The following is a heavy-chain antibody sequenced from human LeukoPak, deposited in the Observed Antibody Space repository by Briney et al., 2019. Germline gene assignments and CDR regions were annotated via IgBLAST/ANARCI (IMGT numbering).Heavy chain of an antibody. Sequence: SQTLSLTCAISGDSVSTNSASWDWVRQSPSRGLEWLGSTYYRSKWFNDYAESVKTRIPFNPDTSKNQSSLQLNSVTPEDTAVYYCARGGGGFDYWGQGILVTVSS. CDR3: ARGGGGFDY. CDR1: GDSVSTNSAS. J-gene: IGHJ4*02. V-gene: IGHV6-1*01. CDR2: TYYRSKWFN. D-gene: IGHD3-16*01.